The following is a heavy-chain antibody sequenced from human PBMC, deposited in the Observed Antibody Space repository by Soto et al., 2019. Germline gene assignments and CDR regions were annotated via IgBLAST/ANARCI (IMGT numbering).Heavy chain of an antibody. Sequence: GGSLRLSCAASGFTFSSYAMHWVRQAPGKGLEWVAVISYDGSNKYYADSVKGRFTISRDNSKNTLYLQMNSLRAEDTAVYYCARDRRTPHYGMDVWGQGTTVTVSS. CDR3: ARDRRTPHYGMDV. V-gene: IGHV3-30-3*01. CDR1: GFTFSSYA. D-gene: IGHD2-15*01. J-gene: IGHJ6*02. CDR2: ISYDGSNK.